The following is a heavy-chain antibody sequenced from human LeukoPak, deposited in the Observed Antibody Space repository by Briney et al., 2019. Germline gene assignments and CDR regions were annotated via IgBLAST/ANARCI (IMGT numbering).Heavy chain of an antibody. J-gene: IGHJ6*03. V-gene: IGHV1-8*03. CDR2: MNPNSGNT. Sequence: ASVKVSCKASGYTFTSYYMHWVRQATGQGLEWMGWMNPNSGNTGYAQKFQGRVTITRNTSISTAYMELSSLRSEDTAVYYCARGDRIVVVPAGIYYYYYMDVWGKGTTVTVSS. CDR3: ARGDRIVVVPAGIYYYYYMDV. CDR1: GYTFTSYY. D-gene: IGHD2-2*01.